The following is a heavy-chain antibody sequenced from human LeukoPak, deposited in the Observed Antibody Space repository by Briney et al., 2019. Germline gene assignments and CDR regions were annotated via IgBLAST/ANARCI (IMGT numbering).Heavy chain of an antibody. D-gene: IGHD3-22*01. CDR3: AKVPPIVVVITHYFDY. CDR1: GFTFSSYA. J-gene: IGHJ4*02. V-gene: IGHV3-23*01. CDR2: ISGSGGST. Sequence: GGSLRLSCAASGFTFSSYAMSWVRQAPGKGLEWVSAISGSGGSTYYADSVKGRFTISRDNFKNTLYLQMNSLRAEDTAVYYCAKVPPIVVVITHYFDYWGQGTLVTVSS.